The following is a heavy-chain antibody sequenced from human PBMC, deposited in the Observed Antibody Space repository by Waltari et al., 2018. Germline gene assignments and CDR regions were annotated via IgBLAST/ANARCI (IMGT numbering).Heavy chain of an antibody. CDR1: GGPIRSGSYY. CDR2: IYTSGST. D-gene: IGHD3-10*01. Sequence: QVQLQESGPGLVKPSQTLSLTCTVSGGPIRSGSYYWSWIRQPAGKGLEWIGRIYTSGSTNYNPSLKSRVTISVDTSKNQFSLKLSSVTAADTAVYYCARASVGFGELYWFDPWGQGTLVTVSS. V-gene: IGHV4-61*02. CDR3: ARASVGFGELYWFDP. J-gene: IGHJ5*02.